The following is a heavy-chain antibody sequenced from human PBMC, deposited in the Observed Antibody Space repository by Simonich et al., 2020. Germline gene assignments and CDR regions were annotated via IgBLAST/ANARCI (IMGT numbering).Heavy chain of an antibody. D-gene: IGHD1-1*01. Sequence: EVQLVQSGAEVKKPGESLQISCMGSGYGFTSYWIGWVRQMPGQGLEWMGIIYPGDSDTRYSPSCQCKVTISADKSINTAYLQWSSLKASDTAMYYCARQLNDFDIWGQGTMVTVSS. CDR1: GYGFTSYW. CDR3: ARQLNDFDI. V-gene: IGHV5-51*01. CDR2: IYPGDSDT. J-gene: IGHJ3*02.